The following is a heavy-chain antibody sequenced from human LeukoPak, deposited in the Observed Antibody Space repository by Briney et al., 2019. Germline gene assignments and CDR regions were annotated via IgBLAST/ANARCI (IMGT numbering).Heavy chain of an antibody. J-gene: IGHJ4*02. Sequence: QPGGSLRLSCAASGFTFSSYAMSWVRQAPGKGLEWVSAISGSGGSTYYADSVMGRFTISRDNSKNTLYLQMNSLRAEDTAVYYCAKIDRVATIPFDYWGQGTLVTVSS. CDR2: ISGSGGST. D-gene: IGHD5-24*01. CDR3: AKIDRVATIPFDY. CDR1: GFTFSSYA. V-gene: IGHV3-23*01.